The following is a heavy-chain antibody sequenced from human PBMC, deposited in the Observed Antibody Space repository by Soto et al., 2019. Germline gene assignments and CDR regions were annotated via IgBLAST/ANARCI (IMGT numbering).Heavy chain of an antibody. J-gene: IGHJ4*02. CDR1: GASIRSGGYY. V-gene: IGHV4-31*03. Sequence: SETLSLTCSVSGASIRSGGYYWSWLRQSPGKGLEWIGHIYYTGSTFYSPSLKSRLTISLDTSKNQFSLDLRSVTAADTAMYYCARIEMASIKWGRGPLVTVSS. CDR3: ARIEMASIK. CDR2: IYYTGST.